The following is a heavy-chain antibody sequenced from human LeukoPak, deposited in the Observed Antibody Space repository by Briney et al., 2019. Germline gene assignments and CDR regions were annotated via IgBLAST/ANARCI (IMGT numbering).Heavy chain of an antibody. CDR1: GGSMSSYY. Sequence: SETLSLTCTVSGGSMSSYYWSWIRQPPGKGLEWIGSIYHSGSTYYNPSLKSRVTISVDTSKNQFSLKLSSVTAADTAVYYCARDCSSTSCYIDGYKLDYWGQGTLVTVSS. CDR3: ARDCSSTSCYIDGYKLDY. J-gene: IGHJ4*02. V-gene: IGHV4-38-2*02. CDR2: IYHSGST. D-gene: IGHD2-2*02.